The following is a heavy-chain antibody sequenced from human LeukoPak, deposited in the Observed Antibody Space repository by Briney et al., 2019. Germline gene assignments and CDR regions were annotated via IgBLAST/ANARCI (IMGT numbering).Heavy chain of an antibody. D-gene: IGHD3-22*01. V-gene: IGHV4-39*07. CDR2: IYHSGST. CDR1: GGSISSSSYY. Sequence: PSETLSLTCTVSGGSISSSSYYWGWIRQPPGKGLEWIGSIYHSGSTYYNPSLKSRVTISVDTSKNQFSLKLSSVTAADTAVYYCARVTYYYDSSGYFLDRTFYYYYYYYMDVWGKGTTVTVSS. CDR3: ARVTYYYDSSGYFLDRTFYYYYYYYMDV. J-gene: IGHJ6*03.